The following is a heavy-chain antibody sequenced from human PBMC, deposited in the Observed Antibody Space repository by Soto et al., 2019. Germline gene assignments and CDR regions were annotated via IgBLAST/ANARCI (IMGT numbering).Heavy chain of an antibody. CDR2: FIPVYRTL. Sequence: GASVKVSCKASGGSVGKSAINWVRQTPGQGLEWLGGFIPVYRTLNYAQKFQGRVTITADESTGTAYMTLSSLASDDTAVYYCATVRRGFPDYWGQGTLVTVSS. V-gene: IGHV1-69*13. CDR3: ATVRRGFPDY. J-gene: IGHJ4*02. CDR1: GGSVGKSA. D-gene: IGHD5-12*01.